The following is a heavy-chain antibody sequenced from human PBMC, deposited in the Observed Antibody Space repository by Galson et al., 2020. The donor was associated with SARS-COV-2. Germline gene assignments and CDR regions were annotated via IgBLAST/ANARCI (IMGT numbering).Heavy chain of an antibody. J-gene: IGHJ4*02. CDR3: ARMYYDILTGYYGGEDY. V-gene: IGHV2-70*11. Sequence: ESGPTLVKPTQTLTLTCTFSGFSLSTSGMCVSWIRQPPGKALEWLARIDWDDDKYYRTSLKTRLTISKDTSKNQVVLTMTNMDPVDTATYYCARMYYDILTGYYGGEDYWGQGTLVTVSS. CDR1: GFSLSTSGMC. D-gene: IGHD3-9*01. CDR2: IDWDDDK.